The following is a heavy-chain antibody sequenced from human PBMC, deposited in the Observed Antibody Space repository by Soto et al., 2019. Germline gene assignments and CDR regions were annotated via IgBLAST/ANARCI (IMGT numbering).Heavy chain of an antibody. J-gene: IGHJ4*02. CDR3: TRDRVLLVRGVIGEIFDY. D-gene: IGHD3-10*01. CDR2: IRSKAYGGTT. Sequence: EVQLVESGGGLVQPGRSLRLSCTASGFTFGDYAMSWVRQAPGKGLEWVGFIRSKAYGGTTEYAASVKGRFTISRDDSKSIAYLQMNSLKTEDTAVYYCTRDRVLLVRGVIGEIFDYWGQGTLVTVSS. CDR1: GFTFGDYA. V-gene: IGHV3-49*04.